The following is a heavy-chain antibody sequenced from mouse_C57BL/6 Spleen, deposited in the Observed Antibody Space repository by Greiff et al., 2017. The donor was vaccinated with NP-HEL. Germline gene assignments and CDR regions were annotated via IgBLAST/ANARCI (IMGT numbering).Heavy chain of an antibody. CDR2: IDPETGGT. CDR1: GYTFTDYE. Sequence: QVQLQQSGAELVRPGASVTLSCKASGYTFTDYEMHWVKQTPMHGLEWIGAIDPETGGTAYNQKFKGKAILTADKTSSTAYMELRSLTSEDSAVYYCTRSANWDFYGDWGKGTTLTVSS. J-gene: IGHJ2*01. D-gene: IGHD4-1*01. V-gene: IGHV1-15*01. CDR3: TRSANWDFYGD.